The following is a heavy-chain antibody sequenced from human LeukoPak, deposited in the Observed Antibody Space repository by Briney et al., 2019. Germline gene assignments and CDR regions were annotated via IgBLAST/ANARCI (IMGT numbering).Heavy chain of an antibody. CDR2: INPNSGGT. D-gene: IGHD6-6*01. V-gene: IGHV1-2*02. CDR3: ARGWQLVFDY. Sequence: MHXXRQAPGQXLEWMGWINPNSGGTNYAQKFQGRVTMTRDTSISTAYMELSRLRSDDTAVYYCARGWQLVFDYWGQGTLVTVSS. J-gene: IGHJ4*02.